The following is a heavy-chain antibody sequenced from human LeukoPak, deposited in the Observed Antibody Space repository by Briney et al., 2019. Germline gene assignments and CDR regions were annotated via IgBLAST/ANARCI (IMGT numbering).Heavy chain of an antibody. J-gene: IGHJ3*02. CDR1: GGSISSGDYY. D-gene: IGHD4-17*01. Sequence: PSETLSLTCTVSGGSISSGDYYWSWIRQPPGKGLEWIGYIYYSGSTYYNPSLKSRVTISVDTSKDQFSLKLSSVTAADTAVYYCARDYGAPTNPPGNAFDIWGQGTMVTVSS. CDR3: ARDYGAPTNPPGNAFDI. V-gene: IGHV4-30-4*01. CDR2: IYYSGST.